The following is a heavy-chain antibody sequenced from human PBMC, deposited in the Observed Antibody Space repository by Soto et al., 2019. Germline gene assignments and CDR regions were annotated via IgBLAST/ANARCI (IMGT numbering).Heavy chain of an antibody. CDR1: GFTVSSNY. Sequence: SCAASGFTVSSNYMSWVRQAPGKGLEWVSVIYNGDNTYYADYVKSRFTISRHISKNTLYLQMNSLRAGDTAVYYCARAGIAAACTYYYYGLDVWGLGTTVTVSS. J-gene: IGHJ6*02. CDR2: IYNGDNT. V-gene: IGHV3-53*04. CDR3: ARAGIAAACTYYYYGLDV. D-gene: IGHD6-13*01.